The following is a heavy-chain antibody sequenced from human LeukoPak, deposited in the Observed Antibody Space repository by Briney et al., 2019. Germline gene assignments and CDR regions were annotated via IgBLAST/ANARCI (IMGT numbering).Heavy chain of an antibody. D-gene: IGHD1-14*01. Sequence: SETLSLTCTVSGASISSYYCSWIRQPAGKGLEWIGRVYSSGSTNYNPSLKSRVTMSEDTSKNQFSLKLRSVTAADTAVYYCARDPDGYNWFDSWGQGTQVTVST. J-gene: IGHJ5*01. CDR2: VYSSGST. V-gene: IGHV4-4*07. CDR1: GASISSYY. CDR3: ARDPDGYNWFDS.